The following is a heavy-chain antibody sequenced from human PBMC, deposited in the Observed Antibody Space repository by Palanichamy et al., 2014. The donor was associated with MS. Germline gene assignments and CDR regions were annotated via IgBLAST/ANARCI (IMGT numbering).Heavy chain of an antibody. Sequence: EVQLVESGGGLVQPGGSLRLSCAASGFSFSSKFMHWVRQVPGKGLEWVSYINSDGGGTNYADSVRGRLAISRDNAKNTLYLQMNDLRVEDTAVYYCARGGCSATSCLDYWGQGTLVTVSS. V-gene: IGHV3-74*01. CDR1: GFSFSSKF. D-gene: IGHD2-15*01. CDR2: INSDGGGT. J-gene: IGHJ4*02. CDR3: ARGGCSATSCLDY.